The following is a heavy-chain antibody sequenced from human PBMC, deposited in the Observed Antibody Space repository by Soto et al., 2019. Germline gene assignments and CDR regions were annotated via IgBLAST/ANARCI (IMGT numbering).Heavy chain of an antibody. CDR1: GGTVSSYA. Sequence: GASVKVSCKASGGTVSSYAISWVRQAPGQGLEWMGGIIPIFGTANYAQKFQGRVTITADESTSTAYMELSSLRSEDTAVYYCARCSGSGGSCYSPRYYYYGMAVWGKGTTVTVSS. CDR2: IIPIFGTA. D-gene: IGHD2-15*01. CDR3: ARCSGSGGSCYSPRYYYYGMAV. J-gene: IGHJ6*04. V-gene: IGHV1-69*13.